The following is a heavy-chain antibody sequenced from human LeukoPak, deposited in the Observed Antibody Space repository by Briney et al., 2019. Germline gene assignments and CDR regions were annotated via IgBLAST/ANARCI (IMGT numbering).Heavy chain of an antibody. J-gene: IGHJ4*02. V-gene: IGHV3-30*04. Sequence: PGGSQRLSCAASGLSISSYAMHWVRQAPGKGLEWVAVISYDGSNKYYADSVKGRFTISRDNSKNTLYLQMNSLRAEDTAVYYCARGYSGYDSVSPEFDYWGQGTLVTVSS. CDR3: ARGYSGYDSVSPEFDY. D-gene: IGHD5-12*01. CDR1: GLSISSYA. CDR2: ISYDGSNK.